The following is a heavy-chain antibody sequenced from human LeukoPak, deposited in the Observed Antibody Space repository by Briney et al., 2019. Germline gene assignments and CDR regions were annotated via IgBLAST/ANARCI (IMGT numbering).Heavy chain of an antibody. V-gene: IGHV4-31*03. CDR3: ARGKFGGYGLNV. CDR1: GGSISSGGYH. Sequence: SQTLSLTCTVSGGSISSGGYHWNWIRQHPGKGLEWIGYIYNSGTTNYNPSLKSRLTILVDTSKNQFSLTLSSMTAADTAVYYCARGKFGGYGLNVWGQGTTVTVSS. CDR2: IYNSGTT. J-gene: IGHJ6*02. D-gene: IGHD3-10*01.